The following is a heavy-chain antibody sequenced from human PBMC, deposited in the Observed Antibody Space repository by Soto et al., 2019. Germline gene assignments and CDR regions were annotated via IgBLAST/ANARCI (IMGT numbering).Heavy chain of an antibody. CDR2: INYSGTA. D-gene: IGHD3-22*01. J-gene: IGHJ4*02. Sequence: SETLSLTCNVSGGSISTSHWTWIRQPPGKGLEWIGYINYSGTAYYKPSLKSRVTISVDHSKNQFSLNLKSLTAADTAVYYCATMYYNDSSAFLEYWGQGTLVTVS. CDR3: ATMYYNDSSAFLEY. CDR1: GGSISTSH. V-gene: IGHV4-59*12.